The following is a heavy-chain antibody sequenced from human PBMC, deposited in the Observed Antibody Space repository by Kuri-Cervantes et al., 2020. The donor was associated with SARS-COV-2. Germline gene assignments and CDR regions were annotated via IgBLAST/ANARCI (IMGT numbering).Heavy chain of an antibody. V-gene: IGHV4-30-4*08. Sequence: SEPLSLTCTVSGGSISSGDYYWSWIRQSPGKGLEWIGYFHYSGITYYNPSFRSRVDISVDTSKNQVSLKLNSVTAADTAVYYCVRGNVVGSYWYFDLWGRGALVTVSS. CDR2: FHYSGIT. CDR1: GGSISSGDYY. J-gene: IGHJ2*01. CDR3: VRGNVVGSYWYFDL. D-gene: IGHD2-21*01.